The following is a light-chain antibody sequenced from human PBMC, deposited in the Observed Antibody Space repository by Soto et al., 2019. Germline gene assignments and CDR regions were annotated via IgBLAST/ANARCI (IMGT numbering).Light chain of an antibody. Sequence: DIQMTQSPSSLSASVGDRVTITCRASQSIGTSLSWHQQKSGRAPKLLIHAASSLQIGVPSRFSGSGSGTDFTLTISSLQPEDVAVYYCQQSYSTLYTFGQGTNLEIK. CDR3: QQSYSTLYT. V-gene: IGKV1-39*01. J-gene: IGKJ2*01. CDR1: QSIGTS. CDR2: AAS.